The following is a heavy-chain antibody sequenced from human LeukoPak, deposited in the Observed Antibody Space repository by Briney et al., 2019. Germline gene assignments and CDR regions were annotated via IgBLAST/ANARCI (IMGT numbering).Heavy chain of an antibody. J-gene: IGHJ4*02. Sequence: GRSLRLSCAASGFTFSNYAMHWVRQAPGKGLEWVAFIYYDGSNKYYADSVKGRFTISRDNSKNTLYLQMNSLRDEDTAVYYCARRHSGSWYYLDCWGQGTLLTVSS. CDR1: GFTFSNYA. CDR3: ARRHSGSWYYLDC. D-gene: IGHD6-6*01. V-gene: IGHV3-33*01. CDR2: IYYDGSNK.